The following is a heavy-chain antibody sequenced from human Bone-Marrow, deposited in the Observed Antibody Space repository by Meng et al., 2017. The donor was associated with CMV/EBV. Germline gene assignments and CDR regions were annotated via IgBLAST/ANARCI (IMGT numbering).Heavy chain of an antibody. CDR3: AREVPKQQLVDY. CDR1: GGSFSGYY. J-gene: IGHJ4*02. CDR2: INHSGST. V-gene: IGHV4-34*01. Sequence: SETLSLTCAVYGGSFSGYYWSWIRQPPGKGLEWIGEINHSGSTNYNPSLKSRVTISVDTSKNQFSLKLSSVPAADTAVYYCAREVPKQQLVDYWGQGTLVTVSS. D-gene: IGHD6-13*01.